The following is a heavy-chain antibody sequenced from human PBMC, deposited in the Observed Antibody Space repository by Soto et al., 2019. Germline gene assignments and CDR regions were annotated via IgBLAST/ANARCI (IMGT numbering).Heavy chain of an antibody. V-gene: IGHV3-48*01. CDR1: GFTFSSYS. CDR2: ISSSSSTI. CDR3: AAWIQLPSYMDV. J-gene: IGHJ6*03. D-gene: IGHD5-18*01. Sequence: PGGSLRLSCAASGFTFSSYSMNWVRQAPGKGLEWVSYISSSSSTIYYADSVKGRFTISRDNSKNTLYLQMNSLRAEDTAVYYCAAWIQLPSYMDVWGKGTTVTVSS.